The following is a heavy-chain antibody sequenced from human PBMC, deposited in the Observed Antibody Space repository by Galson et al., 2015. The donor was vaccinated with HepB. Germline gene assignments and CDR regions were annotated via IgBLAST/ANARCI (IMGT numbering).Heavy chain of an antibody. D-gene: IGHD2/OR15-2a*01. CDR3: ARDLRQVDSNSLFDY. CDR2: IIPILGIA. CDR1: FFSFICYF. V-gene: IGHV1-69*04. Sequence: SFPSSFFSFICYFISWVRQAPGQGLEWMGRIIPILGIANYAQKFQGRVTITADKSTSTAYMELSSLRSEDTAVYYCARDLRQVDSNSLFDYWGQGTLVT. J-gene: IGHJ4*02.